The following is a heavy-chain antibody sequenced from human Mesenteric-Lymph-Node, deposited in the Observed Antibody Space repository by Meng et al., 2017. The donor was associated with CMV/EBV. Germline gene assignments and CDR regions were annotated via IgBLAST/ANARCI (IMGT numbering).Heavy chain of an antibody. D-gene: IGHD7-27*01. CDR2: IRQNANEK. Sequence: GGSLRLSCAASGFTFSSYAMSWVRQAPGKGLEWVANIRQNANEKSYVDSVKGRFTISRDNAINSLFLQMNSLTAADTAVYYCTSTALTVTDYWGQGTL. V-gene: IGHV3-7*01. J-gene: IGHJ4*02. CDR1: GFTFSSYA. CDR3: TSTALTVTDY.